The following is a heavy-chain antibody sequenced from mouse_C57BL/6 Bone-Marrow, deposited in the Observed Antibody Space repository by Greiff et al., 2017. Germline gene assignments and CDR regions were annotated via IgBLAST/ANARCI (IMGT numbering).Heavy chain of an antibody. Sequence: VQLQQSGPGLVKPSQSLSLTCSVTGYSITSGYYWNWIRQFPGNKLEWMGYISYDGSNNYNPSLKNRISITRDTSKNQFFLKLNSVTTEDTATYYCARGPRVVSPYWYFDVWGTGTTVTVSS. D-gene: IGHD1-1*01. J-gene: IGHJ1*03. CDR1: GYSITSGYY. V-gene: IGHV3-6*01. CDR3: ARGPRVVSPYWYFDV. CDR2: ISYDGSN.